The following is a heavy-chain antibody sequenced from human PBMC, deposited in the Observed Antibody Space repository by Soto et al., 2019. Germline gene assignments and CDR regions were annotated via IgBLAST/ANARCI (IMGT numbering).Heavy chain of an antibody. CDR3: ARIHSSSSSDMDV. CDR2: TYYRSKWYY. D-gene: IGHD6-6*01. CDR1: GDSVSSISAA. Sequence: PSQTLSLTCAISGDSVSSISAAWNWVRQSPSGGLEWLGRTYYRSKWYYGYAVSVKSRITITPDTSKNQFSLQLNSVTPEDTAVYYCARIHSSSSSDMDVWGQGTTVTVSS. J-gene: IGHJ6*02. V-gene: IGHV6-1*01.